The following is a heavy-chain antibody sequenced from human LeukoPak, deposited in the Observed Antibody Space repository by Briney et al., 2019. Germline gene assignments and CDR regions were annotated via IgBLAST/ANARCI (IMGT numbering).Heavy chain of an antibody. Sequence: GGSLRLSCAASGFTFSSYSMNRVRQAPGKGLEWVSSISSSSYIYYADSVKGRFTISRDNAKNSLYLQMNSLRAEDTAVYYCARAGSRDGYNFGYWGQGTLVTVSS. V-gene: IGHV3-21*01. CDR2: ISSSSYI. CDR1: GFTFSSYS. D-gene: IGHD5-24*01. CDR3: ARAGSRDGYNFGY. J-gene: IGHJ4*02.